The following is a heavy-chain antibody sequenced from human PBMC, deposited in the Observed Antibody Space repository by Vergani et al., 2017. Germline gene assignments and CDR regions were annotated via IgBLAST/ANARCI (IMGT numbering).Heavy chain of an antibody. Sequence: EVQLLESGGGLVQPGGSLRLSCAASGFTFSSYAMSWVRQAPGKGLEWVSAISGSGGSTYYADSVKGRFTISRDNSKNTLYLQMNSLRAEDTAVYYCERDSSGWYYFDYWGQGTLVTVSS. J-gene: IGHJ4*02. V-gene: IGHV3-23*01. CDR3: ERDSSGWYYFDY. D-gene: IGHD6-19*01. CDR2: ISGSGGST. CDR1: GFTFSSYA.